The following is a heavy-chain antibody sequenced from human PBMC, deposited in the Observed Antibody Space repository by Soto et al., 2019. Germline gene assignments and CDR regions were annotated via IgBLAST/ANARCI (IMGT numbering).Heavy chain of an antibody. CDR3: ARDIVVVVAADSAFDI. V-gene: IGHV1-18*01. J-gene: IGHJ3*02. Sequence: ASVKCSYKASVYTVTSYGINCVRQAPGQGLEWMGWISAYNGNTNYAQKLQGRVTMTTDTSTSTAYMELRSLRSDDTAVYYCARDIVVVVAADSAFDIWGQGTMVTVSS. CDR2: ISAYNGNT. D-gene: IGHD2-15*01. CDR1: VYTVTSYG.